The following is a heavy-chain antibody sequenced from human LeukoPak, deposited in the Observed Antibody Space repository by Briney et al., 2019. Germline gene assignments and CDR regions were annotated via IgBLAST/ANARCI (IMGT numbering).Heavy chain of an antibody. V-gene: IGHV3-21*01. CDR2: ISSSSSYI. D-gene: IGHD3-9*01. CDR1: GFTFSGYS. Sequence: GGSLRLSCAASGFTFSGYSMNWVRQAPGKGLEWVSSISSSSSYIYYADSVKGRFTISRDNAKNSLYLQMNSLRAEDTAVYYCAKDQYFAPYYFDYWGQGTLVTVSS. J-gene: IGHJ4*02. CDR3: AKDQYFAPYYFDY.